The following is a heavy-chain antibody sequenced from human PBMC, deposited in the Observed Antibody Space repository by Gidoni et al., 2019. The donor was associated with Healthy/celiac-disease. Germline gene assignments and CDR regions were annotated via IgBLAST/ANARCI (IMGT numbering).Heavy chain of an antibody. CDR2: IYHSGST. D-gene: IGHD3-16*01. Sequence: QVQLQESGPGLVKPSETLSLTCAVSGYSISSGYYWGWIRQPPGKGLEWIGSIYHSGSTYYNPSLKSRVTISVDTSKNQFSLKLSSVTAADTAVYYCAREAAGDYVWGSYLQPKNYGMDVWGQGTTVTVSS. J-gene: IGHJ6*02. CDR1: GYSISSGYY. CDR3: AREAAGDYVWGSYLQPKNYGMDV. V-gene: IGHV4-38-2*02.